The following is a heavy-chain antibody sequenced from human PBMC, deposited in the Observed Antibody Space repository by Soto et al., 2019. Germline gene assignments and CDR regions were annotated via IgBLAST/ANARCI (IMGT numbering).Heavy chain of an antibody. V-gene: IGHV1-2*04. Sequence: ASVKVSCKASGYTFTGYYMHWVRQAPGQGLEWMGWINPNSGGTNYAQKFQGWVTMTRDTSVNTAYMELSRLRSDDTAVYYCASSGYSGYDLDYWGQGTLVTVSS. J-gene: IGHJ4*02. CDR2: INPNSGGT. D-gene: IGHD5-12*01. CDR3: ASSGYSGYDLDY. CDR1: GYTFTGYY.